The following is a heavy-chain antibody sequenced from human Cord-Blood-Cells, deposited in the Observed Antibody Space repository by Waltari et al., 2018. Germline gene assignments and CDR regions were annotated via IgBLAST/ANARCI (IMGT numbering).Heavy chain of an antibody. CDR2: IRSKAYGVTT. D-gene: IGHD2-2*01. CDR3: TRDLGSGVVVPAALYYYYYMDV. CDR1: GFTLGDYA. V-gene: IGHV3-49*05. Sequence: GGLVKPGRSLRLSCTASGFTLGDYAMSWFRQAPGKGLEWVGFIRSKAYGVTTEYAASVKGRFTISSDESKSIAYLQMNSLKTEDTAVYYCTRDLGSGVVVPAALYYYYYMDVWGKGTTVTVSS. J-gene: IGHJ6*03.